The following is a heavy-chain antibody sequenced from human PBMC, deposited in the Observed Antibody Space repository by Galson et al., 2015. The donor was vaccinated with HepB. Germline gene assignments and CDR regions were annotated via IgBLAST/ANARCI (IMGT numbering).Heavy chain of an antibody. J-gene: IGHJ4*02. CDR3: ARDKSGSQYYLDY. V-gene: IGHV3-74*01. Sequence: SLRLSCAASGFTFSSYWMHWVRRVPGKGLVWVARIRSDGSSTSYADSVKGRFTISRDNAKNTLYLQMNSLRAEETAVYYCARDKSGSQYYLDYWGQGTLVTVSS. D-gene: IGHD1-26*01. CDR2: IRSDGSST. CDR1: GFTFSSYW.